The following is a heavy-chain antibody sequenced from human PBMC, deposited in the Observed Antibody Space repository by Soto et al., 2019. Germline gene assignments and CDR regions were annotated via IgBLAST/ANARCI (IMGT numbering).Heavy chain of an antibody. Sequence: GGSLRLSCAASGFTFSNFDMSWVRQAPGKGLEWVSGISTSGGTTYYADSVKGRFTSSRDNSKNTLYLQMTSLRAEDTAVYYCATGTAAPAHWGQGTLVTVSS. CDR1: GFTFSNFD. V-gene: IGHV3-23*01. CDR2: ISTSGGTT. J-gene: IGHJ1*01. CDR3: ATGTAAPAH. D-gene: IGHD6-13*01.